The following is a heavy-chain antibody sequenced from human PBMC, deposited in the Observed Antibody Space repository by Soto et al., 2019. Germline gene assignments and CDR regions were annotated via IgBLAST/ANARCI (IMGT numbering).Heavy chain of an antibody. Sequence: SLRLSCAASGFTFSSYAMSWVRQAPGKGLEWVGFIRSKAYGGTTEYAASVKGRFTISRDDSKSIAYLQMNSLKTEDTAVYYCTRHYDSSGYPSLWGQGTLVTVSS. V-gene: IGHV3-49*04. CDR3: TRHYDSSGYPSL. J-gene: IGHJ4*02. CDR1: GFTFSSYA. CDR2: IRSKAYGGTT. D-gene: IGHD3-22*01.